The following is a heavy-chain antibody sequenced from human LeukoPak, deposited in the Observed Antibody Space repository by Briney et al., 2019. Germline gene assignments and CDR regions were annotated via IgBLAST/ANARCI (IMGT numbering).Heavy chain of an antibody. J-gene: IGHJ4*02. CDR1: GFTVGSNY. D-gene: IGHD3-10*01. CDR3: ARDLRPMVRGVLVDY. CDR2: ISSSGSTI. Sequence: PGGSLRLSCAASGFTVGSNYMSWVRQAPGKGLEWVSYISSSGSTIYYADSVKGRFTISRDNAKNSLYLQMNSLRAEDTAVYYCARDLRPMVRGVLVDYWGQGTLVTVSS. V-gene: IGHV3-11*01.